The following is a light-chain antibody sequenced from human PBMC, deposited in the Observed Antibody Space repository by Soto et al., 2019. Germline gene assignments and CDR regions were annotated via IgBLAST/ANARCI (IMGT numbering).Light chain of an antibody. J-gene: IGKJ5*01. Sequence: DVQMIQSPSSLSASVGDRVTITCRASQRISTFLNWYQQKPGKAPKLLIYAASSLQSGVPSRFSGSGSGTDFTLTISSLQPEDFAVYYCQQSYSTPSITFGQGTRLENK. V-gene: IGKV1-39*01. CDR2: AAS. CDR3: QQSYSTPSIT. CDR1: QRISTF.